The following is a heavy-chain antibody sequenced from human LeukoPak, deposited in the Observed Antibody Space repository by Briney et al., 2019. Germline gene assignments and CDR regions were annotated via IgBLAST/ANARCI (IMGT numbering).Heavy chain of an antibody. J-gene: IGHJ4*02. D-gene: IGHD4-23*01. Sequence: PGGSLRLSCAASGFTFSSYAMSWVRQAPGRGLEWVSAISGSGEKKYYANSVKGRFTISRDNSKNTLYLQMNSLRAEDTAVYYCAKDLNDGGNSGVYWGQGTLVTVSS. V-gene: IGHV3-23*01. CDR3: AKDLNDGGNSGVY. CDR2: ISGSGEKK. CDR1: GFTFSSYA.